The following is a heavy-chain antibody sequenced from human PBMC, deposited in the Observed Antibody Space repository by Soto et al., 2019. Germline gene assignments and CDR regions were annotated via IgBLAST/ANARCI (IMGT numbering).Heavy chain of an antibody. J-gene: IGHJ4*02. CDR3: VRAIAVASTRHFDF. CDR2: IKQDGSET. V-gene: IGHV3-7*04. D-gene: IGHD6-19*01. Sequence: EVQLVESGGGLVQPGGSLRLSCEVSGFTFYYYWMTWVRQAPGNRPEWVANIKQDGSETYYVDSVKGRFTISRDNTRNSLHLQMNSLRVEDTAVYYCVRAIAVASTRHFDFWGQGSLVTVSS. CDR1: GFTFYYYW.